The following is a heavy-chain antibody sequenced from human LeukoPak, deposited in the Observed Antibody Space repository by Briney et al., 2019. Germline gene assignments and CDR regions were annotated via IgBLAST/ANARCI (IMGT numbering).Heavy chain of an antibody. CDR3: ARDLWGDYYDSSGYPFDY. Sequence: SVKVSCKASGGTFSSYAISWVRQAPGQGLEWMGGMIPIFGTANYAQKFQGRVTITADESTSTAYMELSSLRSEDTAVYYCARDLWGDYYDSSGYPFDYWGQGTLVTVSS. CDR2: MIPIFGTA. D-gene: IGHD3-22*01. J-gene: IGHJ4*02. V-gene: IGHV1-69*13. CDR1: GGTFSSYA.